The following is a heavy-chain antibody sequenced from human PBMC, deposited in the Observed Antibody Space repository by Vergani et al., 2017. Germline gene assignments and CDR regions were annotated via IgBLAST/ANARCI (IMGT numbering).Heavy chain of an antibody. CDR1: GGSFSGYY. CDR2: IYYSGST. D-gene: IGHD3-22*01. J-gene: IGHJ6*02. CDR3: ARDRYYDSSGYYYYGMDV. Sequence: QVQLQQWGAGLLKPSETLSLTCAVYGGSFSGYYWSWIRQPPGKGLEWIGYIYYSGSTNYNPSLKSRVTISVDTSKNQFSLKLSSVTAADTAVYYCARDRYYDSSGYYYYGMDVWGQGTTVTVSS. V-gene: IGHV4-34*11.